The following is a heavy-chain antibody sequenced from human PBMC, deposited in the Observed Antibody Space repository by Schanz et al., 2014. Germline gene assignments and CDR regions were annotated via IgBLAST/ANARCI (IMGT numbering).Heavy chain of an antibody. CDR3: AREDCSATSCYFRY. CDR1: GFTFSNYA. D-gene: IGHD2-21*01. Sequence: VQLVESGGGLVKPGGSLRLSCAASGFTFSNYAMTWVRQAPGKGLEWVSGISDNGISTYYADSVKGRFSISRENSKNTLHLQMNTLRAEDTAVYYCAREDCSATSCYFRYWGQGTLVTVSS. J-gene: IGHJ4*02. CDR2: ISDNGIST. V-gene: IGHV3-23*04.